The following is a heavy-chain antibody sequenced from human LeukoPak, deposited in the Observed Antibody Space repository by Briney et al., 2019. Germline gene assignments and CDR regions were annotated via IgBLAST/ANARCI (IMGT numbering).Heavy chain of an antibody. CDR3: AAIKRGVVGGSDAFDI. CDR1: GDSVSSNSAA. CDR2: TYYRSQWFN. Sequence: SQTLSLTCAISGDSVSSNSAAWNWIRQSPSRGLEWLGRTYYRSQWFNDYAVSVKSRITINPDTSKNQFSLQLNSATPDDTAVYYCAAIKRGVVGGSDAFDIWGRGTMVTVSS. V-gene: IGHV6-1*01. D-gene: IGHD1-26*01. J-gene: IGHJ3*02.